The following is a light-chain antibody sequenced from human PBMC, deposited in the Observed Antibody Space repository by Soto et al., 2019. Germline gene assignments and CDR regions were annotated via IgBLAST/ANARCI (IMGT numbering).Light chain of an antibody. Sequence: DIQMTQSPSSLSASVGDRVTITCQASQSIRSYLNWYQQKPGKAPKLLIYAASSLQSGVPSRFSGSGSGTDFTLTISSLQPEDFATYYCQQRYSTPYTFGQGTTLEIK. CDR2: AAS. CDR1: QSIRSY. J-gene: IGKJ2*01. V-gene: IGKV1-39*01. CDR3: QQRYSTPYT.